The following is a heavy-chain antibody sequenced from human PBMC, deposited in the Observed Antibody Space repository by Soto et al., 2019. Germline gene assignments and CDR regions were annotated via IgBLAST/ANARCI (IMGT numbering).Heavy chain of an antibody. V-gene: IGHV1-58*01. CDR2: IVVGSGNT. Sequence: ASVKVSCKASGFTFTSSAVQWVRQARGQRLEWIGWIVVGSGNTNYAQKFQERVTITRDMSTSTAYMELSSLRSEDTAVYYCAADRSSGWNEFDYWGQGTLVTVSS. CDR1: GFTFTSSA. J-gene: IGHJ4*02. CDR3: AADRSSGWNEFDY. D-gene: IGHD6-19*01.